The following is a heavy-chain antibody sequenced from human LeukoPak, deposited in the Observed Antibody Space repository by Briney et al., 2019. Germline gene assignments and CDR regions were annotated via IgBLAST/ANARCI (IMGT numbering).Heavy chain of an antibody. Sequence: ASVKVSCKASGDTFSNYYIHWVRQAPGQGLEWMGWISAYNGNTNYAQKLQGRVTMTTDTSTSTAYMELRSLRSDDTAVYYCARDHYDSSGYLNYWGQGTLVTVSS. D-gene: IGHD3-22*01. CDR1: GDTFSNYY. CDR3: ARDHYDSSGYLNY. CDR2: ISAYNGNT. J-gene: IGHJ4*02. V-gene: IGHV1-18*04.